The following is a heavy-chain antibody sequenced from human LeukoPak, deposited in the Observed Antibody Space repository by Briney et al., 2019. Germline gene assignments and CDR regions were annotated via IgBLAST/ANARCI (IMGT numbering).Heavy chain of an antibody. V-gene: IGHV3-53*04. CDR3: AKDREYYDILTGPGY. J-gene: IGHJ4*02. D-gene: IGHD3-9*01. CDR1: GFTVSSNY. Sequence: GGSLRLSCAASGFTVSSNYMSWVRQAPGKGLEWVSVIYSGGSTYYADSVKGRFTISRHNSKNTLYLQMNSLRAEDTAVYYCAKDREYYDILTGPGYWGQGTLVTVSS. CDR2: IYSGGST.